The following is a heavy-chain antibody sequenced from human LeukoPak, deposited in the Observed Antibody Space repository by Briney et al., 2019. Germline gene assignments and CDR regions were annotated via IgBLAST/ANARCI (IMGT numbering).Heavy chain of an antibody. V-gene: IGHV4-59*01. Sequence: SETLSLTCTVSDDSITMYYWTWIRQPPGKGLEWIGYVDHTGSTKFNPSLKSRVTISVDTSKNQFSLKLSSVTAADTAVYYCARAADTAMVDFDYWGQGTLVTVSS. CDR1: DDSITMYY. D-gene: IGHD5-18*01. CDR3: ARAADTAMVDFDY. CDR2: VDHTGST. J-gene: IGHJ4*02.